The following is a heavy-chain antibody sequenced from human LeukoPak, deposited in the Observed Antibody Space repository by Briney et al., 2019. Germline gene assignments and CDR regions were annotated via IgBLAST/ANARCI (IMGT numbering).Heavy chain of an antibody. J-gene: IGHJ4*02. CDR2: IYHGGTT. CDR1: GYSISSGYY. D-gene: IGHD3-22*01. Sequence: TSETLSLTCTVSGYSISSGYYWGWIRQPPGKGLEWIGSIYHGGTTYYNPSLKSRVSMLVDTSKNQFSLKLSSVTAADTAVYYCASTPYYCDSSGYYGYWGQGTLVTVSS. CDR3: ASTPYYCDSSGYYGY. V-gene: IGHV4-38-2*02.